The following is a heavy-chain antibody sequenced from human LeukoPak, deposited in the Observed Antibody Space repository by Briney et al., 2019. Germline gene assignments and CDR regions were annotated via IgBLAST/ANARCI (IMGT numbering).Heavy chain of an antibody. CDR1: GFTFSSYW. CDR2: INSDGSTT. CDR3: AKGQRRHVDIVATIPFDY. Sequence: GGSLRLSCAASGFTFSSYWMHWVRQAPGKGLVWVSRINSDGSTTSYADSVKGRFTISRDNSKNTLFLQMNSLRAEDTAVYYCAKGQRRHVDIVATIPFDYWGQGTLVTVSS. V-gene: IGHV3-74*01. D-gene: IGHD5-12*01. J-gene: IGHJ4*02.